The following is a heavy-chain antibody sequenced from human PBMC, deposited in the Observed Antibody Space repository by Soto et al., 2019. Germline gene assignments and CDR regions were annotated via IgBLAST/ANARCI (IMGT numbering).Heavy chain of an antibody. J-gene: IGHJ4*02. CDR2: MSHSGGT. CDR3: ARVRHPELERRNDFDY. CDR1: GGFVSSGSYY. V-gene: IGHV4-61*01. D-gene: IGHD1-1*01. Sequence: SETLSLTCAVSGGFVSSGSYYWSWIRQPPGKGLEWIGEMSHSGGTHFNPSLKSRVTISVDTSKNQFSLKLSSVTAADTAVYYCARVRHPELERRNDFDYWGQGTLVTVSS.